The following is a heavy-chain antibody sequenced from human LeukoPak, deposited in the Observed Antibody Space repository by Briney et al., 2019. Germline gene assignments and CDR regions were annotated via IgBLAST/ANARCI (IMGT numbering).Heavy chain of an antibody. CDR3: ARALGYCSGGSCKRPYYYYGMDV. CDR2: IYYSGST. D-gene: IGHD2-15*01. Sequence: PSETLSLTCTVSGGSMSPYHWGWIRQPPGKGLEWTGYIYYSGSTNYNPSLNSRVTISVDTSKNQFSLKLSSVTAADTAVYYCARALGYCSGGSCKRPYYYYGMDVWGQGTMVTVSS. V-gene: IGHV4-59*12. J-gene: IGHJ6*02. CDR1: GGSMSPYH.